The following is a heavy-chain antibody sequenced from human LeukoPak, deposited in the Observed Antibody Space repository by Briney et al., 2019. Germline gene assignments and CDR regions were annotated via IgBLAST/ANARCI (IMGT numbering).Heavy chain of an antibody. D-gene: IGHD3-3*01. CDR3: AKGFYKFDP. Sequence: GGSLRLSCAASGFTFTTNAMSWVRQAPGKGLEWVSAISGRTGATYYADSEKGRFTISRDNSKSTLYLQMNSLRAEDTAVHYCAKGFYKFDPWGPGTLVTVSS. V-gene: IGHV3-23*01. CDR1: GFTFTTNA. J-gene: IGHJ5*02. CDR2: ISGRTGAT.